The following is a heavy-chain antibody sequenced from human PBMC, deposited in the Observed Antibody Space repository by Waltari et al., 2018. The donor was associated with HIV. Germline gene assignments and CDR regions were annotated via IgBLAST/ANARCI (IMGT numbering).Heavy chain of an antibody. CDR3: ARGVPAATDWFDP. Sequence: QVQLQESGPGLVKPSQPLSLPCTVSGGSISSGSYSWSWIRQPAGKGLEWIGRIYISGSTNYNPALKSRVTISVDTSKNHFSLKLSSVTAADTAVYYCARGVPAATDWFDPWGQGTLVTVSS. J-gene: IGHJ5*02. CDR2: IYISGST. D-gene: IGHD2-2*01. V-gene: IGHV4-61*02. CDR1: GGSISSGSYS.